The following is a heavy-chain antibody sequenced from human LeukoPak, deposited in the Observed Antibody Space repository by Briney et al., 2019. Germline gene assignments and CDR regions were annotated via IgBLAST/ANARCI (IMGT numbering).Heavy chain of an antibody. Sequence: GASVKVSCKASGYTFTVYYMHWVRQAPGQGLEWMGRINPNSGGTNYAQKFQGRVTMTRDTSISTAYMELSRLRSDDTAVYYCARDNYGDYERDWFDPWGQGTLVTVSS. CDR2: INPNSGGT. CDR1: GYTFTVYY. CDR3: ARDNYGDYERDWFDP. J-gene: IGHJ5*02. V-gene: IGHV1-2*06. D-gene: IGHD4-17*01.